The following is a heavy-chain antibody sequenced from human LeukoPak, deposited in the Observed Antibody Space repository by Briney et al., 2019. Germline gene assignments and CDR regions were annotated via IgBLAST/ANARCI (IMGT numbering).Heavy chain of an antibody. CDR2: IYPGDSDT. Sequence: GASLQISCKGSGYSFTSYWIGWVRQMPGKGLEWMGIIYPGDSDTRYSPSFQGQVTISADKSISTAYLQWSSLKASDTAMYYCARLRGDHVKDNWFDPWGQGTLVTVSS. V-gene: IGHV5-51*01. CDR1: GYSFTSYW. CDR3: ARLRGDHVKDNWFDP. D-gene: IGHD2-21*02. J-gene: IGHJ5*02.